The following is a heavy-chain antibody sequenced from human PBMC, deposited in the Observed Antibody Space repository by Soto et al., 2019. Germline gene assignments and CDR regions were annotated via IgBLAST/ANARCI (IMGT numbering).Heavy chain of an antibody. CDR3: TRYAGATGYYYYYGMDV. Sequence: GGSLRLSCTASGFTFGDYAMSWVRQAPGKGLEWVGFIRSKAYGGTTEYAASVKGRFTISRDDSKSIAYLQMNSLKTEDTAVYYCTRYAGATGYYYYYGMDVWGQGTTVTVSS. V-gene: IGHV3-49*04. J-gene: IGHJ6*02. CDR1: GFTFGDYA. CDR2: IRSKAYGGTT. D-gene: IGHD1-26*01.